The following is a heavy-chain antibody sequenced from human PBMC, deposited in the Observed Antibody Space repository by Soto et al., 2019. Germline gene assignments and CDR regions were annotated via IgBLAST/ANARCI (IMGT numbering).Heavy chain of an antibody. J-gene: IGHJ6*02. V-gene: IGHV3-9*01. D-gene: IGHD2-21*02. CDR1: GFTFDEYG. Sequence: EVQLVESGGGLVQPGRSLRLSCGASGFTFDEYGMHWVRQAPGKGLEWVSGISWNSGTIGYADSVKGRFTISRDNAKNSLYLQMSSLRAEDTALYYCAKSTAGTANGMDVWGQGTTVTVSS. CDR3: AKSTAGTANGMDV. CDR2: ISWNSGTI.